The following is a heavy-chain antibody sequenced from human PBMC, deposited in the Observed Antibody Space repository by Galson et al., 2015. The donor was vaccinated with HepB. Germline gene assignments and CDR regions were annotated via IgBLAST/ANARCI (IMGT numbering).Heavy chain of an antibody. Sequence: SLRLSCAASGFTFSSYAMHWVRQAPGKGLEYVSAISSNGGSTYYADSVKGRFTISRDNSKNTLYLQMSSLRAEDTAVYYCVKASPSDIVVASFDYWGQGTLVTVSS. CDR1: GFTFSSYA. J-gene: IGHJ4*02. V-gene: IGHV3-64D*06. D-gene: IGHD2-2*01. CDR3: VKASPSDIVVASFDY. CDR2: ISSNGGST.